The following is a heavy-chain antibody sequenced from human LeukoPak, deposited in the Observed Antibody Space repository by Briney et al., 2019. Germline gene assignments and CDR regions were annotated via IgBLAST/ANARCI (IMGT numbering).Heavy chain of an antibody. V-gene: IGHV3-30*18. CDR1: GFTFSSYG. Sequence: PGGSLRLSCAASGFTFSSYGMHWVRQAPGKGLEWVAVISYDGSNKYYADSVKGRFTISRDNSKNTLYLQMNSLRAEDTAVFYCAKDRTGWYYGMDVWGQGTTVTVSS. CDR2: ISYDGSNK. J-gene: IGHJ6*02. D-gene: IGHD2-15*01. CDR3: AKDRTGWYYGMDV.